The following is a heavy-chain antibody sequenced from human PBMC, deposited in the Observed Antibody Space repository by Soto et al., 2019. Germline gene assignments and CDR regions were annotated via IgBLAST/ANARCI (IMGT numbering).Heavy chain of an antibody. J-gene: IGHJ4*02. V-gene: IGHV1-2*04. D-gene: IGHD3-3*01. Sequence: HVQLVQSGAEVKKPGASVKVSCKASGYTFTGYYMHWVRQAPGQGLEWMGWINPNSGGTKYAQKFQCWVTMTRDTSISTAYMELSRLRSDDTAVYYSARDNGWRGYFDYWGQGTLVTVSS. CDR1: GYTFTGYY. CDR2: INPNSGGT. CDR3: ARDNGWRGYFDY.